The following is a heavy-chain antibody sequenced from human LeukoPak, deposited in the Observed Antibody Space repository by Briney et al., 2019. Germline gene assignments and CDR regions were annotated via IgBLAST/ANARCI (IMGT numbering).Heavy chain of an antibody. D-gene: IGHD6-13*01. CDR3: ARGGAAAGTTYYYYYGMDV. V-gene: IGHV4-39*07. CDR2: IYYSGST. J-gene: IGHJ6*02. Sequence: PSETLSLTCTVSGGSISSSSYYWGWIRQPPGKGLEWIGSIYYSGSTYYNPSLKSRVTISVDTSKNQFSLKLSSVTAADTAVYYCARGGAAAGTTYYYYYGMDVWGQGTTVTVSS. CDR1: GGSISSSSYY.